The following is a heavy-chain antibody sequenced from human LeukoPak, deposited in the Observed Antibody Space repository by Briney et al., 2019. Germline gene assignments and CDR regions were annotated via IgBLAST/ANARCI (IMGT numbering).Heavy chain of an antibody. J-gene: IGHJ4*02. Sequence: SETLSLTCTVSGGSISSSSYYWGWIRQPPGKGLEWIGSTYYSGSTYYNPSLKSRVTISVDTSKNQFSLKLSSVTAADTAVYYCARHPDGYSSSWATFDYWGQGTLVTVSS. CDR2: TYYSGST. D-gene: IGHD6-13*01. CDR1: GGSISSSSYY. CDR3: ARHPDGYSSSWATFDY. V-gene: IGHV4-39*01.